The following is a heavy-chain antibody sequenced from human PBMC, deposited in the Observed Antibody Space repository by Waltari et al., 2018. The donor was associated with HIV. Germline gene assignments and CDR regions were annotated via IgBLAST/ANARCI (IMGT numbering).Heavy chain of an antibody. CDR1: GGAISSSNC. D-gene: IGHD4-17*01. CDR3: ARARPLLTTWAGVFDI. CDR2: FYHSGTT. J-gene: IGHJ3*02. V-gene: IGHV4-4*02. Sequence: QVQLQESGPGLVKPSGTLSLTCVVSGGAISSSNCWSWVRQPPGKGLEWIGEFYHSGTTNYNPSLKSRVAISMDQSENQFSLILNSVTAADTAMYFCARARPLLTTWAGVFDIWGRGTMVIVSS.